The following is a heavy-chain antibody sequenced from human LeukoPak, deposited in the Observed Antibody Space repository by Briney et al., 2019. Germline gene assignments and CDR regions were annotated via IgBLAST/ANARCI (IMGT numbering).Heavy chain of an antibody. Sequence: GGSLRLSCAASGFTFSDYYMSWIRQAPGKGLEWVSYISSSGSTIYYADSVKGRFTISRDNAKNSLYLQMNSLRAEDTAVYYCARDEASTYNWFDPWGQGTLVTVSS. V-gene: IGHV3-11*04. CDR2: ISSSGSTI. CDR3: ARDEASTYNWFDP. J-gene: IGHJ5*02. CDR1: GFTFSDYY.